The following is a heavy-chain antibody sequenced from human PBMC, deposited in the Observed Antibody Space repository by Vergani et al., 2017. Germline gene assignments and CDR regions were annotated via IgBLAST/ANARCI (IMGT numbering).Heavy chain of an antibody. Sequence: QVQLVESGGGVVQPGGSLRLSCAASGFTFSSYGMHWVRQAPGKGLEWVAFIRYDGSNKYYADSVKGRFTISRDNSKNTLYLQMNSLRAEDTAVYYCARLEIYCSGGSCYGDYWGQGTLVTVSS. CDR1: GFTFSSYG. J-gene: IGHJ4*02. CDR3: ARLEIYCSGGSCYGDY. D-gene: IGHD2-15*01. CDR2: IRYDGSNK. V-gene: IGHV3-30*02.